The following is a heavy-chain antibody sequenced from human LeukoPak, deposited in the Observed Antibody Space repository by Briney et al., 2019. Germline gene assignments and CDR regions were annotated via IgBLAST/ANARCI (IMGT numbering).Heavy chain of an antibody. CDR3: AKFGRYCSGGSCYRVDWFDP. CDR1: GFTFSSYA. Sequence: PGGSLRLSRAASGFTFSSYAMSWVRQAPGKGLEWVSAISGSGGSTYYADSVKGRFTISRDNSKNTLYLQMNCLRAEDTAVYYCAKFGRYCSGGSCYRVDWFDPWGQGTLVTVSS. D-gene: IGHD2-15*01. V-gene: IGHV3-23*01. J-gene: IGHJ5*02. CDR2: ISGSGGST.